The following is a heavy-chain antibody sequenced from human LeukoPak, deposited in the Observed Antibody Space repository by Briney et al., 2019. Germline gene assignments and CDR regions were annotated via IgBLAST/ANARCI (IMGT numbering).Heavy chain of an antibody. CDR3: ARREYSGHSYFDY. CDR2: IYPDDSDT. V-gene: IGHV5-51*01. Sequence: GESLKISCKASGYRFSDYWIGWVRQMPGKGLEWMGIIYPDDSDTRYSPSFQGQVTISADKSIGTAYLQWSTLKASATAIYYCARREYSGHSYFDYWSQGTLVTVSS. J-gene: IGHJ4*02. D-gene: IGHD1-26*01. CDR1: GYRFSDYW.